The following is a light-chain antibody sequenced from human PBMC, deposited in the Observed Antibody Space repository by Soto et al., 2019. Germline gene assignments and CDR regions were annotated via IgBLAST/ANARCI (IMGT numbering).Light chain of an antibody. V-gene: IGKV1-5*03. J-gene: IGKJ1*01. CDR1: QSISTH. Sequence: DIQLTQSPSFLSASVGDRVTITCRASQSISTHLAWYQQKPGKAPRLLISRASSLETGVPSRFSGSGSGTEFTLTISSLQPDDSATYYCQQYSTFSLKFGQGTKVDIK. CDR2: RAS. CDR3: QQYSTFSLK.